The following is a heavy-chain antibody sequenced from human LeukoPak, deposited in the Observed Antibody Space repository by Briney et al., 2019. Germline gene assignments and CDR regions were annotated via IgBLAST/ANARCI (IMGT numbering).Heavy chain of an antibody. CDR2: ISSSSSYI. J-gene: IGHJ4*02. V-gene: IGHV3-21*01. CDR3: ARDIGSGSYYDY. D-gene: IGHD3-22*01. CDR1: GFTFSSYT. Sequence: PGGSLRLSCAASGFTFSSYTMNWVRQAPGKGLEWVSSISSSSSYIYYADSVKGRFTISRDNAKNSLYLQMNSLRAEDTAVYYCARDIGSGSYYDYWGQGTLVTVSS.